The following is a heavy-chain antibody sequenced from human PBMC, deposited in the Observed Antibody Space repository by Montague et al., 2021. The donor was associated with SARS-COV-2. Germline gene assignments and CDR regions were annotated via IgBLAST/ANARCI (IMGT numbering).Heavy chain of an antibody. CDR1: GFSLSTPNVG. D-gene: IGHD3-9*01. J-gene: IGHJ4*02. CDR3: AHLIRYYDIFTGIPFDD. Sequence: PALVKPTQTPTLTCTFSGFSLSTPNVGVAWTRQPPGKALEWLAVIYSNGDKRYSPSLQRRLTITKDTSRNQVVLSLTNVDPLDTATYYCAHLIRYYDIFTGIPFDDWGQGTQVTVSS. CDR2: IYSNGDK. V-gene: IGHV2-5*01.